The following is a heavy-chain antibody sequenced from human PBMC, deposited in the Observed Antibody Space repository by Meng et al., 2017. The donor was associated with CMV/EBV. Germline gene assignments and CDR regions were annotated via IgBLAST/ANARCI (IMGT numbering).Heavy chain of an antibody. CDR2: ISSSSSYI. V-gene: IGHV3-21*01. Sequence: GESLKISCAASGFTFSSYSMNWVRQAPGKGLEWVSSISSSSSYIYYADSVKGRFTISRDNAKNSPYLQMNSLRAEDTAVYYCARDSGQEDYAGGVGMDVWGQGTTVTVSS. CDR3: ARDSGQEDYAGGVGMDV. CDR1: GFTFSSYS. D-gene: IGHD4-17*01. J-gene: IGHJ6*02.